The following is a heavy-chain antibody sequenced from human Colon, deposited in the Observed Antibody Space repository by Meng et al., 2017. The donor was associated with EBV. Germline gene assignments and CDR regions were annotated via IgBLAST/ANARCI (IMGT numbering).Heavy chain of an antibody. Sequence: HAQLRTPCPGRVEPSQTRSLTCTFSGGSMSSGNYYWSWIRQPPGKGLEWIGYIHHSGSAYYNPSLKSRVSISVDTSKNQFSLNLNSMTAADTAVYYCASFDHIPRRNYFDYWGQGTLVTVSS. CDR1: GGSMSSGNYY. CDR3: ASFDHIPRRNYFDY. D-gene: IGHD2-21*01. CDR2: IHHSGSA. V-gene: IGHV4-30-4*01. J-gene: IGHJ4*02.